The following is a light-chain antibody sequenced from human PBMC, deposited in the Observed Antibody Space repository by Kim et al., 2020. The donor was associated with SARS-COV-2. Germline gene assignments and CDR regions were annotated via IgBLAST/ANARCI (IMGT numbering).Light chain of an antibody. Sequence: QSVLTQPPSASGTPGQRVTISCSGSTSNIGVNTVNWYQHLPGAAPKLIIFASRERPSGVPDRFSGSHSGTSASLAISGLQSEDEADYYCAAWDDSLSGRIFGGGTQLTVL. CDR2: ASR. V-gene: IGLV1-44*01. CDR3: AAWDDSLSGRI. J-gene: IGLJ2*01. CDR1: TSNIGVNT.